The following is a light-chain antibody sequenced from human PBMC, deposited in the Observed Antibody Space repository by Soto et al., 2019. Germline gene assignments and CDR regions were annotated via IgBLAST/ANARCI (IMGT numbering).Light chain of an antibody. CDR2: AAS. Sequence: DIQMTQSPSTLSGSVVYRVTITCRASQDISSALAWYQQKPGKAPKVLIHAASTLQSGVPSRFSGSGYGTEFNLTINSLQPEDFATYYCQQLNSYPITFGQGTRLEIK. J-gene: IGKJ5*01. CDR3: QQLNSYPIT. V-gene: IGKV1-9*01. CDR1: QDISSA.